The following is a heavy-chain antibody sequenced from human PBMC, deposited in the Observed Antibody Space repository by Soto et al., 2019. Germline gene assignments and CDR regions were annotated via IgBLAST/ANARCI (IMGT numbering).Heavy chain of an antibody. J-gene: IGHJ6*02. D-gene: IGHD3-22*01. Sequence: SVKVSWKASGGTFSSYAISWVRQAPGQGLEWMGGIIPIFGTANYAQKFQGRVTITADESTSTAYMELSSLRSEDTAVYYCASHYYDSSGYYHYYYYGMDVWGQGTTVTVSS. V-gene: IGHV1-69*13. CDR2: IIPIFGTA. CDR3: ASHYYDSSGYYHYYYYGMDV. CDR1: GGTFSSYA.